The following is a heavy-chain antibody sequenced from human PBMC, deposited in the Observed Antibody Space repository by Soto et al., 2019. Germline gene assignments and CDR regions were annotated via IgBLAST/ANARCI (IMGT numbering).Heavy chain of an antibody. CDR1: GSTFTSYG. CDR3: ARDLVLAVAGSDNWFDP. V-gene: IGHV1-18*04. D-gene: IGHD6-19*01. Sequence: ASVKVSCKASGSTFTSYGISWVRQAPGQGLEWMGWISSYNGNTNYAQKLQDRVTMTTDTSTSTAYMELRSLRSDDTAVYYCARDLVLAVAGSDNWFDPWGQGTLVTVSS. CDR2: ISSYNGNT. J-gene: IGHJ5*02.